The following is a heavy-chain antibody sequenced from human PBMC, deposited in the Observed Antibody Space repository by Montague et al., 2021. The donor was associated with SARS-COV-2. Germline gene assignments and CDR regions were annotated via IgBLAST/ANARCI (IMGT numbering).Heavy chain of an antibody. CDR1: GFTSSSYG. J-gene: IGHJ3*02. CDR3: ARDRYYYGSGSLDAFDI. Sequence: SLRLSCAASGFTSSSYGMHWVRQAPGKGLEWAAVIWYDGSNKYYADSAKGRFTISRDNSKNTLYLQMNSLRAEDTAVYYCARDRYYYGSGSLDAFDIWGQGTMVTVSS. D-gene: IGHD3-10*01. V-gene: IGHV3-33*01. CDR2: IWYDGSNK.